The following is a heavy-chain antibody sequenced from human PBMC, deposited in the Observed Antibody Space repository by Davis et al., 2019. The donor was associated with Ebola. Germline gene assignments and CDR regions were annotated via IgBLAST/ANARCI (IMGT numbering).Heavy chain of an antibody. V-gene: IGHV3-30*02. CDR3: ARAPKYTGYDFPYYFDY. CDR2: MRHDGSYI. D-gene: IGHD5-12*01. Sequence: PGGSLRLSCAASGFTFSTYGMHWVRQAPGKGLEWVAFMRHDGSYIYYADSVKGRFTISRDNAKNSLYLQMNSLRGEDTAVYYCARAPKYTGYDFPYYFDYWGQGTLVTVSS. CDR1: GFTFSTYG. J-gene: IGHJ4*02.